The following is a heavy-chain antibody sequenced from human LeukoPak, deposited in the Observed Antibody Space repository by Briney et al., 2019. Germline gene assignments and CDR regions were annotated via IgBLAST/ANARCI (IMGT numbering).Heavy chain of an antibody. J-gene: IGHJ5*02. CDR3: AKDLSSSLDWFDP. D-gene: IGHD6-13*01. CDR1: GFTFSSYG. V-gene: IGHV3-30*02. Sequence: GGSLRLSCAASGFTFSSYGMHWVRQAPGKGLEWVAVIWYDGSNKYYADSVKGRFTISRDNSKNTLYLQMNSLRAEDTAVYYCAKDLSSSLDWFDPWGQGTLVTVSS. CDR2: IWYDGSNK.